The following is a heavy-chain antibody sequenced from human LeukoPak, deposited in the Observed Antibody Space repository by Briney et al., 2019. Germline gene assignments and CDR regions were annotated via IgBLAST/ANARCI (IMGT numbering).Heavy chain of an antibody. CDR1: GFTFSSYW. J-gene: IGHJ4*02. Sequence: GGSLRLSCAASGFTFSSYWMHWVRQAPGKGLVWVSRITGDGSSTTYADSVKGRFTISRDNAKNTLYLQMNSLRAEDTAVYYCTRDRGYVPDYWGQGTLVTVPS. CDR2: ITGDGSST. D-gene: IGHD5-12*01. CDR3: TRDRGYVPDY. V-gene: IGHV3-74*01.